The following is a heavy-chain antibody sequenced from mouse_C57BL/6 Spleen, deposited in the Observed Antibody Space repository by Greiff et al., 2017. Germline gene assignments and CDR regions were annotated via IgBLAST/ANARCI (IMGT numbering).Heavy chain of an antibody. CDR2: IDPSDSYT. V-gene: IGHV1-59*01. J-gene: IGHJ4*01. Sequence: QVQLQQPGAELVRPGTSVKLSCKASGYTFTSYWMHWVKQRPGQGLEWIGVIDPSDSYTNYNQKFKGKATLTVDTSSSTAYMQLSSLTSEDSAVYYCARSNDYYYAMDYWVQGTSVTVSS. CDR1: GYTFTSYW. CDR3: ARSNDYYYAMDY.